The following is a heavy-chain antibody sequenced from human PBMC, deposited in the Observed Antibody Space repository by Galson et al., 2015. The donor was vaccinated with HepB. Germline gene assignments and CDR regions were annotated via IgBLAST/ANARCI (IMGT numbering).Heavy chain of an antibody. CDR2: MSGSGGLT. Sequence: SLRLSCAASGFTFSNYAMSWVRQAPRKGLEWVSIMSGSGGLTYYADSVKGRFIISRDNSKNTLYLQMNSLRAEDTALYHCVKNRVGYSSGYLLEQFYGMDVWGQGTTVIVSS. CDR1: GFTFSNYA. V-gene: IGHV3-23*01. J-gene: IGHJ6*02. CDR3: VKNRVGYSSGYLLEQFYGMDV. D-gene: IGHD6-25*01.